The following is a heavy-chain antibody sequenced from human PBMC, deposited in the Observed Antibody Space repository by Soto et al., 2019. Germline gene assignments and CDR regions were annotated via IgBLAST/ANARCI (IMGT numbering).Heavy chain of an antibody. CDR2: IYYSGST. V-gene: IGHV4-59*01. CDR3: VMVVYTRGAFDS. J-gene: IGHJ3*02. Sequence: PSETLSLTCTVSGGSISSYYWSWIRQPPGKGLEWIGYIYYSGSTNYNPSLKSRVTISVDTSKNQFSLKLSSVTAADTAVYYCVMVVYTRGAFDSWGQGTMVTVSS. CDR1: GGSISSYY. D-gene: IGHD2-8*02.